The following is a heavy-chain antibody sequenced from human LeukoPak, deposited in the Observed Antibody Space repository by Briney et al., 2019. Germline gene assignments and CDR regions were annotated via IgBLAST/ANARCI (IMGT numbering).Heavy chain of an antibody. D-gene: IGHD6-19*01. CDR3: ARWYSSGWAFDY. J-gene: IGHJ4*02. V-gene: IGHV4-59*08. Sequence: SETLSLICTVSGASISDYYWSWIRQPPGKGLEWIGFFSNSGTTNYNPSLKSRVTISVDTSKNQFSLKLSSVAAADTAVYYCARWYSSGWAFDYWGQGTLVTVSS. CDR2: FSNSGTT. CDR1: GASISDYY.